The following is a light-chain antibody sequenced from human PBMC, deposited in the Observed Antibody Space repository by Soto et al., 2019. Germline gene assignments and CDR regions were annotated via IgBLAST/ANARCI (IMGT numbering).Light chain of an antibody. Sequence: DIQMTQSPSTLSASVGDRVTITCRASQSISSWLAWYQQKPGKAPKLLIYDASSLESGVPSRFSGSGSGTEFTLTISSLQPDDFATYYCQHYNSYPWTFGQGPKVDIK. CDR2: DAS. CDR1: QSISSW. CDR3: QHYNSYPWT. V-gene: IGKV1-5*01. J-gene: IGKJ1*01.